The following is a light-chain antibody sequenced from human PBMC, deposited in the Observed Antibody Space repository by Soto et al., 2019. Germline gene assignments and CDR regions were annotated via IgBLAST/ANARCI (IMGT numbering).Light chain of an antibody. CDR3: QQANTFPIT. J-gene: IGKJ5*01. V-gene: IGKV1-12*01. CDR1: QGISNY. CDR2: AAS. Sequence: DIPLTHSPSAMSASLGDRINIXVRASQGISNYLAWFQQKPGKAPKLLIYAASRLQSGVPSRFSGSGSGTDFTLTISSLQPEDFATYYCQQANTFPITFGQGTRLEIK.